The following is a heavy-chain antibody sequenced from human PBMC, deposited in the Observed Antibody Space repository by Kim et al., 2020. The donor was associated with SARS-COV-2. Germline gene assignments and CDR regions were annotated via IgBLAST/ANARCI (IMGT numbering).Heavy chain of an antibody. CDR1: GFTFSNFG. J-gene: IGHJ4*02. D-gene: IGHD6-25*01. Sequence: GVSLRLSCAASGFTFSNFGMTWVRQAPGKGLEWVSAISPSGGNTFYADSVKGRVTISRDNSKNTLYLYMNSLRADDTAVYFCASRYSSAWYIDYWGQGTLVTVSS. CDR2: ISPSGGNT. V-gene: IGHV3-23*01. CDR3: ASRYSSAWYIDY.